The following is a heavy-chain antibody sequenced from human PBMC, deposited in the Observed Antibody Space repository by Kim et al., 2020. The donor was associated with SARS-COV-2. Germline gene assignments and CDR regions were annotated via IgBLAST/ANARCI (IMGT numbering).Heavy chain of an antibody. CDR2: IEPDGSFK. J-gene: IGHJ6*02. D-gene: IGHD2-15*01. V-gene: IGHV3-74*01. Sequence: GGSLRLSCAASEFRHSLYWMSWVRQGPGSGLVWLTEIEPDGSFKNYAEFVKGRFTISRDNAENTVSLQMNSLRVEDTGVYYCGRARVAFAVDVWSQGATVTVSS. CDR3: GRARVAFAVDV. CDR1: EFRHSLYW.